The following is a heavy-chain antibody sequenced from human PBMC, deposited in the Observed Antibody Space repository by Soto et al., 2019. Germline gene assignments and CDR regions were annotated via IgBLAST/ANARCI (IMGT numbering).Heavy chain of an antibody. J-gene: IGHJ4*02. CDR3: ARVYCSGGGCYSIDY. Sequence: QVQLVQSGAEVKKPGASVKVSCKASGYTFTSSYIHWVRQAPGQGLEWMGIINPTGASKYAQKFQGRVTMTRDTSTGTVYMQLSSLRSEDTAVYYCARVYCSGGGCYSIDYWGQGTLVTVSS. D-gene: IGHD2-15*01. CDR1: GYTFTSSY. V-gene: IGHV1-46*03. CDR2: INPTGASK.